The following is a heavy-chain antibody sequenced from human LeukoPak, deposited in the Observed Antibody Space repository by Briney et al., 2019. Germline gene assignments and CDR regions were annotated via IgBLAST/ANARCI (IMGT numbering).Heavy chain of an antibody. D-gene: IGHD2-21*02. CDR2: IYTSGST. CDR1: GGSISSYY. V-gene: IGHV4-4*07. J-gene: IGHJ3*02. Sequence: SETLSLTCTVSGGSISSYYWSWIRQPAGKGLEWIGRIYTSGSTNYNPSLKSRVTMSVDTSKNQFSLKLSSVTAADTAVYYCARGPYCGGDCYSRHAFDIWGQGTMVTVSS. CDR3: ARGPYCGGDCYSRHAFDI.